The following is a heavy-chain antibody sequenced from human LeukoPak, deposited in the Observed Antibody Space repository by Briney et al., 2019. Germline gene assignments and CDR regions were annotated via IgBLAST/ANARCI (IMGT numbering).Heavy chain of an antibody. CDR3: AKDRCTTGSCYDFDY. Sequence: GGSLRLSCAASGFTFSNYGMHWVRQAPGKGLEWVAVMWFDGTNKYYADSVKGRFTISRDNSKSTLYLQMNSLVAEDTAVYYCAKDRCTTGSCYDFDYGGQGTLVTVSS. J-gene: IGHJ4*02. CDR2: MWFDGTNK. CDR1: GFTFSNYG. V-gene: IGHV3-33*06. D-gene: IGHD2-2*01.